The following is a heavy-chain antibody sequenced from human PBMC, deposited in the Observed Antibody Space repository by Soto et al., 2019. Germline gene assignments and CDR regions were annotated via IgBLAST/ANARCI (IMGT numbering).Heavy chain of an antibody. CDR2: IYYSGQT. Sequence: SETLSLTCSVSGVSIRGSSYYWGWIRQPPGKGLEWTGSIYYSGQTYYNPSLKSRVTIPVDRSKNQFSLNLTSVTATDTAFYYCARHGSSWGQGTLVTVSS. CDR1: GVSIRGSSYY. J-gene: IGHJ5*02. V-gene: IGHV4-39*01. CDR3: ARHGSS.